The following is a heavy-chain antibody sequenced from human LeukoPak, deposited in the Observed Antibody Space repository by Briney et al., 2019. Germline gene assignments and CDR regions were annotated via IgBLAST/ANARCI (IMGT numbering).Heavy chain of an antibody. CDR3: ARHVGVITFGGTVDKRGFDY. CDR2: ISYSGST. Sequence: PSETLSLTCTVSGDSISSYYWSWIRQPPGKGLEWLGYISYSGSTYYNPSLRSRVTLSVDTSKNQFSLKLTSVTAADTAVYYCARHVGVITFGGTVDKRGFDYWGQGTLVTVSS. V-gene: IGHV4-59*08. D-gene: IGHD3-16*01. J-gene: IGHJ4*02. CDR1: GDSISSYY.